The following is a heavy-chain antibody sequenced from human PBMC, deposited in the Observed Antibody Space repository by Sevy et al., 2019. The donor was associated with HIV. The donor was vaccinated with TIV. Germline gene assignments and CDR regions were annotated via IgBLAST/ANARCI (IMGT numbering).Heavy chain of an antibody. CDR2: ISGSGGST. V-gene: IGHV3-23*01. CDR3: DTLPAYDYVGGSYRYTGGYYYYMDV. D-gene: IGHD3-16*02. CDR1: GFTFSSYA. Sequence: GGSLRLSCAASGFTFSSYAMSWVRQAPGKGLEWVSAISGSGGSTYYEDSVKGRFTISRDNSKNTLYLQKNSLRAEDTAVYYCDTLPAYDYVGGSYRYTGGYYYYMDVWGKGTTVTVSS. J-gene: IGHJ6*03.